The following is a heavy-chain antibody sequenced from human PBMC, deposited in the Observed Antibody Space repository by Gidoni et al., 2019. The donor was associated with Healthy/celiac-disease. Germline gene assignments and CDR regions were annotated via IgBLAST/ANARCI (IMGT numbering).Heavy chain of an antibody. CDR2: ISYDGSNK. CDR1: GFTFRSYG. V-gene: IGHV3-30*18. D-gene: IGHD3-22*01. CDR3: AKGAEDSSGYTLYD. Sequence: QVQLVESGGGVVQPGRSLRLSCAASGFTFRSYGMHWVRQAPGKGLEWGAVISYDGSNKYYADSVKGRFTISRDNSKNTLYLQMNSLRAEDTAVYYCAKGAEDSSGYTLYDWGQGTLVTVSS. J-gene: IGHJ4*02.